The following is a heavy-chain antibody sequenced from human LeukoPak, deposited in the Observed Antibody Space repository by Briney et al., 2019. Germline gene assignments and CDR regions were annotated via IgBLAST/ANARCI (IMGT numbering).Heavy chain of an antibody. CDR3: ARHFTYYYDSSGYPRDAFDI. CDR2: IYYIGST. Sequence: SETLSLTCTVSGGSISGYYWSWIRQSPGKGLVWIGYIYYIGSTNYNSSLKSRVTISTDMSKNQFSLKSSSVTAADTALYYCARHFTYYYDSSGYPRDAFDIWGQGTMVTVSS. J-gene: IGHJ3*02. D-gene: IGHD3-22*01. V-gene: IGHV4-59*08. CDR1: GGSISGYY.